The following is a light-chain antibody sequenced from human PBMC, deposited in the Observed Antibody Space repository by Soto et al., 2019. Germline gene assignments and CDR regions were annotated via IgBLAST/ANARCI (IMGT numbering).Light chain of an antibody. CDR2: NTN. V-gene: IGLV1-44*01. CDR1: SSNIGSNS. J-gene: IGLJ1*01. CDR3: AAWDDSLNGYV. Sequence: QSVLTQPPSASGTHGQRVTISCSGSSSNIGSNSVSWYQQLPGAAPKLLIYNTNQRPSGVPARFFGSKSGTSASLAISGLQSGDEADYYCAAWDDSLNGYVFGTGTNLTVL.